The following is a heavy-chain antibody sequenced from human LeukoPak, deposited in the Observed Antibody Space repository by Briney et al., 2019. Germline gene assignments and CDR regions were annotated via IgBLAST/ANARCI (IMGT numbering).Heavy chain of an antibody. Sequence: GGALRLSCAASGFTVINYAMNWVRQAPGKGLEWVSTMSGTGGRTYYADSVKGRFTISRDNSKNTLYLQMNRLRAEDTAVYFCAKGTYYYASGSSYTESFGDNWGQGTLVTVSS. CDR3: AKGTYYYASGSSYTESFGDN. CDR2: MSGTGGRT. CDR1: GFTVINYA. V-gene: IGHV3-23*01. D-gene: IGHD3-10*01. J-gene: IGHJ4*02.